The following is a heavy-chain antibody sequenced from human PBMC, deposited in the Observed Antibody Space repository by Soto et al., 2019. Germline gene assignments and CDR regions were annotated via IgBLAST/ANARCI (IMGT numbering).Heavy chain of an antibody. Sequence: SETLSLTCTVSGGSVSSGSYYWTWIRQPPGKGLEWLGYIYYSGTTNYNPPLKSRVTISVDTSKNQFSLKLSSVTAADTAVYYCARAEESLGYCSGGSCPLNGMDVWGQGTTVTVSS. J-gene: IGHJ6*02. D-gene: IGHD2-15*01. CDR2: IYYSGTT. V-gene: IGHV4-61*01. CDR1: GGSVSSGSYY. CDR3: ARAEESLGYCSGGSCPLNGMDV.